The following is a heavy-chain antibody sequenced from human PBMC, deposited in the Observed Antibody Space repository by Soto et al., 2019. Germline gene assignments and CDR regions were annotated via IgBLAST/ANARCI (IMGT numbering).Heavy chain of an antibody. V-gene: IGHV4-59*08. Sequence: QVQLQQSGPGLVKPSETLSLTCSVSSGPSSSHNWGWIRQPPGRGLEWIGYVYSTGGTSYNPSLKMRVTISAETSTNHISLTLTSVTAADTAVYYCVRQGIGNLHGLVDVWGQGTTVRVSS. CDR1: SGPSSSHN. D-gene: IGHD1-1*01. CDR3: VRQGIGNLHGLVDV. J-gene: IGHJ6*02. CDR2: VYSTGGT.